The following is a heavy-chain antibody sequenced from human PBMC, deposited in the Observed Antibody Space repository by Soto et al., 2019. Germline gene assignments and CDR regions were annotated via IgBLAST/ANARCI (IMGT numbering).Heavy chain of an antibody. V-gene: IGHV3-21*01. CDR3: ARDAQGIAAAASYGMDV. J-gene: IGHJ6*02. Sequence: EVQLVESGGGLVKPGGSLRLSCAASGFTFRSYSMNWVRQAPGKGLEWVSSISSSSSYIYYADSVKGRFTISRDNAKNSLYLQMNSLRAEDTAVYYCARDAQGIAAAASYGMDVWGQGTTVTVSS. CDR2: ISSSSSYI. D-gene: IGHD6-13*01. CDR1: GFTFRSYS.